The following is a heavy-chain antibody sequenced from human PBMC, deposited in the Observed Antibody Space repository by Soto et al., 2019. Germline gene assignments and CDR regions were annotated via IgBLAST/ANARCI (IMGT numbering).Heavy chain of an antibody. Sequence: QVQLQESGPGLVKPSQTLSLTCTVSGGSISSGDYYWSWIRQPPGKGLEWIGYIYYSENTYYNPSLKSRVTILLDTSTNQLSLNLSSVTAADTAVYYCDRVIIDHYESSGYYLFDYWGQGTLVTVSS. CDR2: IYYSENT. V-gene: IGHV4-30-4*01. CDR1: GGSISSGDYY. J-gene: IGHJ4*02. D-gene: IGHD3-22*01. CDR3: DRVIIDHYESSGYYLFDY.